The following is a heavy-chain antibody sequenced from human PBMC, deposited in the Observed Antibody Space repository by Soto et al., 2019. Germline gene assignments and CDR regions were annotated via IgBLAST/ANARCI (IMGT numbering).Heavy chain of an antibody. V-gene: IGHV1-69*06. D-gene: IGHD5-18*01. J-gene: IGHJ4*02. CDR3: TRVLGTGGYTYGLDY. Sequence: QVQLVQSGAEVKRPGSSVKVSCKASGGTFSSYAISWVRKAPGQGLAWMGGIITVFGTGIYAQKLQGRVTITADKSTNTAYMELSSLRYEYTACYFCTRVLGTGGYTYGLDYWGPGTVVTVS. CDR1: GGTFSSYA. CDR2: IITVFGTG.